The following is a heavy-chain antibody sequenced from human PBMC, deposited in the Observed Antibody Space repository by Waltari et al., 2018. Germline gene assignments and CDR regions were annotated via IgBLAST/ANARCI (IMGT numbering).Heavy chain of an antibody. V-gene: IGHV4-38-2*01. J-gene: IGHJ4*02. CDR3: AAGWTFDY. Sequence: QVQLQESGPGLVKPSETLSLTCAVSGYSISSGYYWGWIRQPPGKGLEWIGSIYHSGSTYYNPSLKSRVTRSVDTSKNQFSLKLSSVTAADTAVYYCAAGWTFDYWGQGTLVTVSS. CDR1: GYSISSGYY. CDR2: IYHSGST. D-gene: IGHD3-3*01.